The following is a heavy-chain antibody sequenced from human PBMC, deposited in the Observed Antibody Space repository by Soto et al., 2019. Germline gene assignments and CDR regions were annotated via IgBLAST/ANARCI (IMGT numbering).Heavy chain of an antibody. J-gene: IGHJ4*02. D-gene: IGHD6-13*01. CDR1: GFTFSSYA. CDR3: ARGYSSSSAAFDY. V-gene: IGHV3-30*04. CDR2: ISYDARNK. Sequence: GGSLTLSCAASGFTFSSYAMHWVRQVPGKGLEWVAIISYDARNKYYADSVKGRFTISRDNSKNTLYLQMNSLRAEDTAVYYCARGYSSSSAAFDYWGQGTLVTVSS.